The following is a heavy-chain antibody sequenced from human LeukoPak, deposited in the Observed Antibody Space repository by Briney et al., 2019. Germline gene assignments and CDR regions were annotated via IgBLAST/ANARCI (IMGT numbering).Heavy chain of an antibody. Sequence: PETRSLTCTVSGRSISSYYWSWIRQPPGKGLEWVGYTYYSVSTNYNPSLKSRVSIQVDTYKNQFYLKLSSVAAADTVVYYCASHYCSSTSCPRLDAFDIWGQGTMVTVSS. D-gene: IGHD2-2*01. V-gene: IGHV4-59*01. CDR2: TYYSVST. J-gene: IGHJ3*02. CDR3: ASHYCSSTSCPRLDAFDI. CDR1: GRSISSYY.